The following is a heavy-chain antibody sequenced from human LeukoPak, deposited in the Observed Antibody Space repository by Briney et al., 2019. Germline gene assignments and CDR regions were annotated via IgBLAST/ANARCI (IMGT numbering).Heavy chain of an antibody. Sequence: SGTLSLTCAVSGGSISNNNWWSWVRQPPGKGLEWIGEIYHSGSTNYNPSLKSRVTISVDKSKNQFSLKLISVTAADTAVYYCAKALYSSSFDFDYWGQGTPVTVSS. CDR1: GGSISNNNW. D-gene: IGHD6-6*01. V-gene: IGHV4-4*02. CDR3: AKALYSSSFDFDY. J-gene: IGHJ4*02. CDR2: IYHSGST.